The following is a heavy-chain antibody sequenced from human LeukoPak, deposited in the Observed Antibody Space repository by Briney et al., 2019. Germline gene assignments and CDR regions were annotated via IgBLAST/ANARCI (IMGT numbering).Heavy chain of an antibody. CDR3: VRGPPRLNWFDP. CDR1: GYTFTSYA. J-gene: IGHJ5*02. Sequence: ASVKVSCKASGYTFTSYAMHWVRQAPGQRLEWMGWINAGNGNTKYSQKVQGRVTITRDTSASTAYMVLSSLRSEDTAMYFCVRGPPRLNWFDPWGQGTLVTVSP. V-gene: IGHV1-3*01. CDR2: INAGNGNT. D-gene: IGHD6-25*01.